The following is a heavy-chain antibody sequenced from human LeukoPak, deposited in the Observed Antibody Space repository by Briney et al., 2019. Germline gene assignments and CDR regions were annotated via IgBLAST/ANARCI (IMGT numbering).Heavy chain of an antibody. CDR3: ASSFVRYYYDSSGTSPVNY. V-gene: IGHV3-30-3*01. CDR2: ISYDGSNK. D-gene: IGHD3-22*01. Sequence: GGSLRLSCAASGFTFSSYAMHWVRQAPGKGLEWVAVISYDGSNKYYADSVKGRFTISRDNSKNTLYLQMNSLRAEDTAAYYCASSFVRYYYDSSGTSPVNYWGQGTLVTVSS. J-gene: IGHJ4*02. CDR1: GFTFSSYA.